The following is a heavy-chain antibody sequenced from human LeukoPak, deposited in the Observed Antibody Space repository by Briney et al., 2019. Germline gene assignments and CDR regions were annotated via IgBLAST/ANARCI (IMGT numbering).Heavy chain of an antibody. CDR1: GGSISGYY. Sequence: SETLSLTCTVSGGSISGYYWSWIRQHPGKGLEWIGYIYYSGSTYYNPSLKSRVTISVDTSKNQFSLKLSSVTAADTAVYYCARGGGYCSSTSCYSFDYWGQGTLVTVSS. D-gene: IGHD2-2*01. CDR2: IYYSGST. J-gene: IGHJ4*02. CDR3: ARGGGYCSSTSCYSFDY. V-gene: IGHV4-31*03.